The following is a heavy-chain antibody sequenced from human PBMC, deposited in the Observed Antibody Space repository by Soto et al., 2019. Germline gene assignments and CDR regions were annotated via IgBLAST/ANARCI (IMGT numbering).Heavy chain of an antibody. CDR3: AREVTMVRGTPGWFDP. CDR1: GGSVSNSNYY. Sequence: PSETLSLTCTVSGGSVSNSNYYWGWIRQSPGKGLEWIGSVYYRGRSYSKSSVKSRVTISVDTSKNQFSLNLNSVTASDTAVYYCAREVTMVRGTPGWFDPWGQGTLVTVSS. CDR2: VYYRGRS. D-gene: IGHD3-10*01. J-gene: IGHJ5*02. V-gene: IGHV4-39*02.